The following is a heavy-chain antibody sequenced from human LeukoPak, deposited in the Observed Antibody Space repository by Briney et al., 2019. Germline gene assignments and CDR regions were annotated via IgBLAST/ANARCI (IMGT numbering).Heavy chain of an antibody. J-gene: IGHJ4*02. CDR3: ARNVPSSSSGWYGQEDY. D-gene: IGHD6-19*01. CDR2: IIPIFGTA. Sequence: SVKVSCKASGGTFSSYAISWVRQAPGQGLEWMGGIIPIFGTANYAQKFQGGVTITADESTSTAYMELSSLRSEDTAVYYCARNVPSSSSGWYGQEDYWGQGTLVTVSS. V-gene: IGHV1-69*01. CDR1: GGTFSSYA.